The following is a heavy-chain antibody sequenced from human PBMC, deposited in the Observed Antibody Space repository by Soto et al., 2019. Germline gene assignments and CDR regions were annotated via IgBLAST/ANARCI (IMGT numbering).Heavy chain of an antibody. CDR2: IWYDGCNK. CDR1: GFTFSSYG. Sequence: HPGGSLRLSCAASGFTFSSYGMHWVRQAPGKGLEWVAVIWYDGCNKYYADSVKGRFTISRDNSKNTLYLQMNSLRAEDTAVYYCARDGDKIVQLPRYYYYYGMDVWGQGTTVTVSS. D-gene: IGHD2-2*01. V-gene: IGHV3-33*01. J-gene: IGHJ6*02. CDR3: ARDGDKIVQLPRYYYYYGMDV.